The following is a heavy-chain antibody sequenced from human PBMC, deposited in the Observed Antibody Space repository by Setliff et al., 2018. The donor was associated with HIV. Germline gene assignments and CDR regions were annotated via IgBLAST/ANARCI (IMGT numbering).Heavy chain of an antibody. V-gene: IGHV3-21*01. CDR2: ISSSGTYI. CDR1: GFTFXXXX. J-gene: IGHJ6*02. D-gene: IGHD3-10*01. Sequence: GGSLRLSCAASGFTFXXXXXXWVRQAPGKGVAWVSSISSSGTYIYYADSVKGRFTISRDNAKNSLYLQRNSLRAEDTAVYYCARPTNIDTLYYGSQSFYMYYYGMDVWGQGTTVTVSS. CDR3: ARPTNIDTLYYGSQSFYMYYYGMDV.